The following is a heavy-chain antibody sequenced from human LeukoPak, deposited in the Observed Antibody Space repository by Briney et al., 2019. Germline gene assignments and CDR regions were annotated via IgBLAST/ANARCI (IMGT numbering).Heavy chain of an antibody. Sequence: PGGSLRLSCAASGFTLSGYSMSWVRQAPGKGLEWVANIKQDGSEKYYVDSVKGRLTISRDNAKNLLYLQMNSLRGDDTAVYYCTRGSGYYIYWGQGTLVTVSS. CDR3: TRGSGYYIY. CDR2: IKQDGSEK. CDR1: GFTLSGYS. V-gene: IGHV3-7*01. J-gene: IGHJ4*02. D-gene: IGHD3-3*01.